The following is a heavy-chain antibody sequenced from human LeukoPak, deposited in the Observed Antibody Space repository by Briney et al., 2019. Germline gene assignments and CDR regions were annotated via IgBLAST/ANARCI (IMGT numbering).Heavy chain of an antibody. D-gene: IGHD3-10*01. V-gene: IGHV4-30-2*01. CDR1: GGSISSGGYS. J-gene: IGHJ5*02. Sequence: SETLSLTCAVSGGSISSGGYSWSWIRQPPGKGLEWIGYIYHSGSTYCNPSLKSRVTISVDRSKNQFSLKLSSVTAADTAVYYCAREVHASPNWFDPWGQGTLVTVSS. CDR3: AREVHASPNWFDP. CDR2: IYHSGST.